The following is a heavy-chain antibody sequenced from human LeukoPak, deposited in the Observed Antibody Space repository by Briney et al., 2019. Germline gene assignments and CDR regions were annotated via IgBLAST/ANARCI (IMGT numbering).Heavy chain of an antibody. D-gene: IGHD5-18*01. V-gene: IGHV4-59*01. Sequence: PSETLSLTCTVSGGSIRTYSWGWIRQPPGKGLEWIGYVYDNGGTSYIPSLKSRVTISVDTSKNQFSLSLSSVTAADTAVYYCARSSMSTAQRFAMDYWGQGTLVTVSS. J-gene: IGHJ4*02. CDR3: ARSSMSTAQRFAMDY. CDR2: VYDNGGT. CDR1: GGSIRTYS.